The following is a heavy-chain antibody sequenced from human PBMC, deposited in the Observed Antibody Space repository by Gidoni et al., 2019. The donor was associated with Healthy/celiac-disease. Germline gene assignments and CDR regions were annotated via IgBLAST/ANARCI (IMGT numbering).Heavy chain of an antibody. J-gene: IGHJ4*02. D-gene: IGHD3-10*01. V-gene: IGHV5-51*01. CDR1: GYSFTSYW. Sequence: EVQLVQSGAEVKKPGEALKISCKGSGYSFTSYWIGWVRQMPGKGLEWMGIIYPGDSDTRYSPSFQGQVTISADKSISTAYLQWSSLKASDTAMYYCARLSENYYGSGSYYNMEFKFDYWGQGTLVTVSS. CDR2: IYPGDSDT. CDR3: ARLSENYYGSGSYYNMEFKFDY.